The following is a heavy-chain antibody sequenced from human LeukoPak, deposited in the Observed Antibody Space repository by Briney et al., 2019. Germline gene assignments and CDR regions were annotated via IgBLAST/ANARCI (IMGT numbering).Heavy chain of an antibody. CDR2: ISYDGSNK. D-gene: IGHD2-21*02. CDR1: GFTFSSYA. Sequence: GGSLRLSCAASGFTFSSYAMSWVRQAPGKGLEWVAVISYDGSNKYYADPVKGRFTISRDNSKNTLYLQMNSLRAEDTAVHYCAKAGQEGVTSPFDYWGQGTLVTVSS. J-gene: IGHJ4*02. CDR3: AKAGQEGVTSPFDY. V-gene: IGHV3-30*18.